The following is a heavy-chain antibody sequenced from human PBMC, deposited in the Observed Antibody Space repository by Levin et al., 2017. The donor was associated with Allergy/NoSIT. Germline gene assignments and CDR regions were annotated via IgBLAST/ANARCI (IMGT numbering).Heavy chain of an antibody. CDR3: ARHLLAAGREYDY. V-gene: IGHV3-23*01. D-gene: IGHD6-13*01. J-gene: IGHJ4*02. Sequence: GGSLRLSCTASGFTFSNYPMSWVRQTPGKGLEWISAIGASSGTTYYTDSVNGRFTISKDYSNNFLYLQMNSLRAEDTAVYYCARHLLAAGREYDYWGQGALVTVSS. CDR1: GFTFSNYP. CDR2: IGASSGTT.